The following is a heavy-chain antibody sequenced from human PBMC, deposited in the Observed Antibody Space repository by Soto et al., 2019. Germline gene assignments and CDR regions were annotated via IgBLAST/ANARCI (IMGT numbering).Heavy chain of an antibody. Sequence: RASVKVSCKTSGYSFITNAMHWVRQAPGQRLEWLGWIKPGTGTTKYSQKFQGRVNITRDTSASTAYLELSTLRSEDTAVYFCARGVGTTYSYTYGMEVWGQGTTVTVSS. CDR1: GYSFITNA. V-gene: IGHV1-3*01. CDR3: ARGVGTTYSYTYGMEV. J-gene: IGHJ6*02. CDR2: IKPGTGTT. D-gene: IGHD2-21*01.